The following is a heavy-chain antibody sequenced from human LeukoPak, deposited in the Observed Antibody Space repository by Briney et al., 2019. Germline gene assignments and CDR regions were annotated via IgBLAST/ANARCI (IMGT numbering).Heavy chain of an antibody. CDR1: GYTFTSYG. V-gene: IGHV1-18*01. J-gene: IGHJ4*02. CDR3: ARLLLFGESFDY. Sequence: ASVKVSCKASGYTFTSYGISWVRQAPGQGLEWMGWISVYNGNTNYAQKLQGRVTMTTDTSTSTAYMELRSLRSDDTAVYYCARLLLFGESFDYWGQGTLVIVSS. D-gene: IGHD3-10*01. CDR2: ISVYNGNT.